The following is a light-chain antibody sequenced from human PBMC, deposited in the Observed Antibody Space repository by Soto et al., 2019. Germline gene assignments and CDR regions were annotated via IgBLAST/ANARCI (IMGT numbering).Light chain of an antibody. V-gene: IGKV3-20*01. CDR3: QQYGSSPWT. Sequence: EIVLTQSPGTLSLSPGERATLSCRASQSVSSSYLAWYQQKPGQAPRLLIYGASSRATGIPDRFSGSGSGRDFSLTVSRLEPGDCAVYYCQQYGSSPWTFGKGTKVEIK. CDR1: QSVSSSY. CDR2: GAS. J-gene: IGKJ1*01.